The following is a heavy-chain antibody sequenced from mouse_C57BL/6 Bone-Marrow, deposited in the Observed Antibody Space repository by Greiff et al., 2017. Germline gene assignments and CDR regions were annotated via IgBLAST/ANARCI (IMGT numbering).Heavy chain of an antibody. D-gene: IGHD1-1*01. CDR3: ARSAGTLFDY. CDR2: INPSTGGT. J-gene: IGHJ2*01. V-gene: IGHV1-42*01. Sequence: VQLQQSGPELVKPGASVKISCKASGYSFTGYYMNWVKQSPEKSLEWMGEINPSTGGTTYNQKFKAKATLTVDKSSSTAYMQLKSLTSEDSAVYYCARSAGTLFDYWGQGTTLTVSS. CDR1: GYSFTGYY.